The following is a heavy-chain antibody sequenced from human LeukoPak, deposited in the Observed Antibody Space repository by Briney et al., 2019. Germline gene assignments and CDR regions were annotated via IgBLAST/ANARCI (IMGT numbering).Heavy chain of an antibody. CDR2: ISAYNGNT. V-gene: IGHV1-18*01. J-gene: IGHJ3*02. Sequence: VKVSCKAXGYTFTXYGISWVRQAPGQGLEWMGWISAYNGNTNYAQKFQGRVTMTRDTSISTAYMELSRLRSDDTAVYYCARDLRYYDSSGYYIKDAFDIWGQGTMVTVSS. CDR1: GYTFTXYG. CDR3: ARDLRYYDSSGYYIKDAFDI. D-gene: IGHD3-22*01.